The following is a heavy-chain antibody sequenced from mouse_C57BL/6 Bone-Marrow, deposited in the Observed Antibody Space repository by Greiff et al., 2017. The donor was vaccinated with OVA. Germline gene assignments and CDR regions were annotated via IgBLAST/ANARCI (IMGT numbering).Heavy chain of an antibody. D-gene: IGHD2-5*01. CDR2: IHPNSGST. V-gene: IGHV1-64*01. CDR3: AREDSNGLYAMDY. Sequence: VQLQQPGAELVKPGASVKLSCKASGYTFTSYWMHWVKQRPGQGLEWIGMIHPNSGSTNYNEKFKSKATLTVDKSSSTAYMQLSSLTSEDSAVYYCAREDSNGLYAMDYWGQGTSVTVSS. J-gene: IGHJ4*01. CDR1: GYTFTSYW.